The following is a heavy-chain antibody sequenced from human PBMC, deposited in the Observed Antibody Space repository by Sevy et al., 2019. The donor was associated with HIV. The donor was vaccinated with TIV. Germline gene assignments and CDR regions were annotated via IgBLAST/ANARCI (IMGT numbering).Heavy chain of an antibody. CDR2: ISSSDNRT. D-gene: IGHD1-26*01. V-gene: IGHV3-23*01. CDR3: AKGQPSTYSGCSS. Sequence: GGSLRLSCAASGFTFSSYAMSWVRQAPGKGLDWVSAISSSDNRTYYADSVKGRFTISRDNSKNTLYLQMNSLRAEDTALYYCAKGQPSTYSGCSSWGQGTLVTVSS. CDR1: GFTFSSYA. J-gene: IGHJ5*02.